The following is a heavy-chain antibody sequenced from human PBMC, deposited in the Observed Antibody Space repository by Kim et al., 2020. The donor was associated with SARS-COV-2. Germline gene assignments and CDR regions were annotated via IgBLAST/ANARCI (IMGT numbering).Heavy chain of an antibody. CDR1: GGSISSGDYY. V-gene: IGHV4-30-4*01. D-gene: IGHD4-17*01. Sequence: SETLSLTCTVSGGSISSGDYYWSWIRQPPGKGLEWIGYIYYSGSTYYNPSLKSRVTISVDTSKNQFSLKLSSVTAADTAVYYWARDTLGGDYGDYYYYGMDVWGQGTTVTVSS. J-gene: IGHJ6*02. CDR2: IYYSGST. CDR3: ARDTLGGDYGDYYYYGMDV.